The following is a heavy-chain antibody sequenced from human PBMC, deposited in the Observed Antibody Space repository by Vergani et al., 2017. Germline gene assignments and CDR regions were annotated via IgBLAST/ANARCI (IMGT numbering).Heavy chain of an antibody. CDR2: ISSSSSYI. CDR3: AREDYGGNSGAFDI. D-gene: IGHD4-23*01. CDR1: GFTFSSYS. Sequence: EVQLVESGGGLVKPGGSLRLSCAASGFTFSSYSMNWVRQAPGKGLEWVSSISSSSSYIYYADSVKGRFTISRDNSKNTLYLQMNSLRAEDTAVYYCAREDYGGNSGAFDIWGQGTMVTVSS. J-gene: IGHJ3*02. V-gene: IGHV3-21*04.